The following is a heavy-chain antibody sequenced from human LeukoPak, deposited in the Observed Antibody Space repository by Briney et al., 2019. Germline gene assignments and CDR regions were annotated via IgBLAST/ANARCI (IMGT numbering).Heavy chain of an antibody. V-gene: IGHV4-4*07. D-gene: IGHD3-10*01. CDR1: GDSVSTYY. Sequence: SETLSLTCTVSGDSVSTYYWSWIRQPAGKGLEWIGRIYSSVSTNYNPSLKSRVTMSVDTSKNQFSLKLSSVTAADTAVYYCARWGGSGTYHLDYWGQGTLVTVSS. CDR3: ARWGGSGTYHLDY. J-gene: IGHJ4*02. CDR2: IYSSVST.